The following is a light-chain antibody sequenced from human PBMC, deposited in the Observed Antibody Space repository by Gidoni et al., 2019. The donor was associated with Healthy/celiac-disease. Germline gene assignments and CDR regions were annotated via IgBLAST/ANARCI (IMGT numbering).Light chain of an antibody. CDR1: QDISNY. CDR2: DAS. J-gene: IGKJ5*01. V-gene: IGKV1-33*01. CDR3: QQYDNLPT. Sequence: DIQMTQSPSFLSASVGDRVTITCQASQDISNYLNWYQQKPGKAPKLLIYDASNLETGVPSRFSGSGSGTDFTFTISSLQPEDIATYYCQQYDNLPTFXXXTRLEIK.